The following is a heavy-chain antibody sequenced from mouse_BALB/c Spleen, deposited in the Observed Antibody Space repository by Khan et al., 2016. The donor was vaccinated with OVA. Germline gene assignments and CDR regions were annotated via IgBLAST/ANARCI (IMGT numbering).Heavy chain of an antibody. J-gene: IGHJ3*01. CDR3: IRDGSSEFAY. CDR1: GYTFADSG. V-gene: IGHV1S137*01. Sequence: QVQLKQSGPEPVRPGASVKISCKGSGYTFADSGMHWVRQSHAKSLEWIGVISTYYGNIKYNQKFEGRATMTVDKSSSTAYMELARMTSEDSAVYFCIRDGSSEFAYWGQGTLVTVSA. D-gene: IGHD2-3*01. CDR2: ISTYYGNI.